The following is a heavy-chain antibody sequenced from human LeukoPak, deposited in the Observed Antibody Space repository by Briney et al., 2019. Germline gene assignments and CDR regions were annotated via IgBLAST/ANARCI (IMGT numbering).Heavy chain of an antibody. V-gene: IGHV4-61*02. J-gene: IGHJ4*02. CDR1: GGSISSGSYY. Sequence: PSETLSLTCTVSGGSISSGSYYWSWIRQPAGKGQEWIGRIYTSGSTNYNPSLKSRVTISVDTSKNQFSLKLSSVTAADTAVYYCARENPYDYYDSSGHLGHWGQGTLVTVSS. CDR3: ARENPYDYYDSSGHLGH. D-gene: IGHD3-22*01. CDR2: IYTSGST.